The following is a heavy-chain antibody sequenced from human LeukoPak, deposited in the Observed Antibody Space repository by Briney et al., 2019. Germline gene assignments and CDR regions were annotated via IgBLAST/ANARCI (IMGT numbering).Heavy chain of an antibody. CDR1: DDSITMYY. V-gene: IGHV4-34*01. CDR2: IGQSGTT. Sequence: SETLSLTCTVSDDSITMYYWTWVRQPPGKGLGCIGEIGQSGTTNFNPSRKSRVTISVHTSTNPSSLKLNAVTAADTTVYYCARRRASYVSYYDSSDYKNWLDPWGQGTLVTVSS. CDR3: ARRRASYVSYYDSSDYKNWLDP. J-gene: IGHJ5*02. D-gene: IGHD3-22*01.